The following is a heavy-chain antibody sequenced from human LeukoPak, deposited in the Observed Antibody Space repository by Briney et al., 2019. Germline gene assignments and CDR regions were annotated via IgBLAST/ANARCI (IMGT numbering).Heavy chain of an antibody. J-gene: IGHJ1*01. Sequence: GGSLRLSCAASGFTLSSYWMSWVRQAPGKGRGWVANIKQDGGEKYYVDSVKGRFTISRDNAKNSLYLQMNSLRAEDTAVYYCAKGADSSGWTPHAYWGQGTLVTVSS. V-gene: IGHV3-7*01. D-gene: IGHD6-19*01. CDR3: AKGADSSGWTPHAY. CDR1: GFTLSSYW. CDR2: IKQDGGEK.